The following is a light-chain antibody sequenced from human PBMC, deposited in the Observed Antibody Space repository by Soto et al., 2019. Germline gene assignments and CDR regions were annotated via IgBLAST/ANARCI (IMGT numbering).Light chain of an antibody. CDR3: QQYNNWPLT. CDR2: EAS. CDR1: QSVFSN. V-gene: IGKV3-15*01. Sequence: EKVMTQSPVTLSVSPGERVTLSCRASQSVFSNLAWYQQKPGQAPRLLIYEASTSAPGIPARFSGSGSGTDFTLTINSLQSEDFAVYYCQQYNNWPLTFGGGTKVEIK. J-gene: IGKJ4*01.